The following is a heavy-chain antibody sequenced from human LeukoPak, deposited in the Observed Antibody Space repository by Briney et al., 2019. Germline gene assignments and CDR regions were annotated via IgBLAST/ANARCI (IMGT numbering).Heavy chain of an antibody. CDR3: ARKPSTMVVLRAYFDY. CDR2: IYYSGST. D-gene: IGHD3-22*01. J-gene: IGHJ4*02. Sequence: PSETLSLTCTVSGGSISSSSYYWGWIRQPPGKGLEWIGSIYYSGSTYYNPSLKSRVTISVDTSKNQFSLKLSSVTAADTAVYYCARKPSTMVVLRAYFDYWGQGALVTVSS. CDR1: GGSISSSSYY. V-gene: IGHV4-39*01.